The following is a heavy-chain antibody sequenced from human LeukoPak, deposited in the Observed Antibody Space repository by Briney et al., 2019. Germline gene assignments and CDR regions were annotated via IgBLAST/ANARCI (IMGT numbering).Heavy chain of an antibody. J-gene: IGHJ4*02. Sequence: PSETLSLTCDVHGGSFRGYSWNWIRQPPGKGLEWIGEINHSGRAKYNPSLKSRVTISVDTSKNQFSLKLSSVTAADTAVYYCASCSGGSCFFDYWGQGTLVTVSS. CDR1: GGSFRGYS. CDR3: ASCSGGSCFFDY. CDR2: INHSGRA. D-gene: IGHD2-15*01. V-gene: IGHV4-34*01.